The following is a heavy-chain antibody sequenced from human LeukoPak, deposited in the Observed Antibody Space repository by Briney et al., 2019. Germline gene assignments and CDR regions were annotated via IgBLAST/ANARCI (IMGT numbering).Heavy chain of an antibody. Sequence: GGSLRLSCAASGFTFSSYAMHWVRQAPGKGLEWVAVISYDGSNKYYADSVKGRFTISRDNSKNTLYLQMNSLRAEDTAVYYCARDYNSIAVAGDFDYWGQGTLVTVSS. CDR1: GFTFSSYA. D-gene: IGHD6-19*01. J-gene: IGHJ4*02. CDR2: ISYDGSNK. CDR3: ARDYNSIAVAGDFDY. V-gene: IGHV3-30*04.